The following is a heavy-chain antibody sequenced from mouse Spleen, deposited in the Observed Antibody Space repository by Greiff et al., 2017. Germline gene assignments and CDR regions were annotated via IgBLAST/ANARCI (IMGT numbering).Heavy chain of an antibody. V-gene: IGHV5-6-2*01. D-gene: IGHD2-5*01. CDR3: ARHTHYSNYDAMDY. CDR2: INSNGGST. CDR1: GFTFSSYA. Sequence: EVKLVESGGGLVKPGGSLKLSCAASGFTFSSYAMSWVRQTPEKRLEWVAAINSNGGSTYYPDTVKDRFTISRDNAKNTLYLQMSSLRSEDTALYYCARHTHYSNYDAMDYWGQGTSVTVSS. J-gene: IGHJ4*01.